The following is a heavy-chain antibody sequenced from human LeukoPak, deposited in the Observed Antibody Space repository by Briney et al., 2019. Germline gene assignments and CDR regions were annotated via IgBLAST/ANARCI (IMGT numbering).Heavy chain of an antibody. D-gene: IGHD6-19*01. CDR1: GGSFSGYY. V-gene: IGHV4-34*01. J-gene: IGHJ3*02. CDR2: IYYSGST. CDR3: AEKNSSGWYGDDAFDI. Sequence: KPSETLSLTCAVYGGSFSGYYWSWIRQPPGKGLEWIGSIYYSGSTYYNPSLKSRVTISVDTSKNQFSLKLSSVTAADTAVYYCAEKNSSGWYGDDAFDIWGQGTMVTVSS.